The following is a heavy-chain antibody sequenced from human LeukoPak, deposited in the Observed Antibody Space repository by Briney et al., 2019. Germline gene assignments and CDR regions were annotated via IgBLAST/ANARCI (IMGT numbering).Heavy chain of an antibody. D-gene: IGHD6-6*01. Sequence: PSETLSLTCTVSGGSISSYYWSWIRQPPGKGLERIGYIYYSGSTNYNPSLKSRVTISVDTSKNQFSLKQSSVTAADTAVYYCARHIIEYSSSALFDYWGQGTQVTVSS. CDR1: GGSISSYY. CDR3: ARHIIEYSSSALFDY. J-gene: IGHJ4*02. CDR2: IYYSGST. V-gene: IGHV4-59*01.